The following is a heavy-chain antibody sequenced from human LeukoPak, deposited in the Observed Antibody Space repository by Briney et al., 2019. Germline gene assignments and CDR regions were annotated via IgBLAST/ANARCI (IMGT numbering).Heavy chain of an antibody. V-gene: IGHV4-4*02. CDR2: IYHSGST. J-gene: IGHJ5*02. CDR1: GGSISSSNW. Sequence: SETLSLTCAVSGGSISSSNWWSWVRQPPGKGLEWIGEIYHSGSTNYNPSLKSRVTISVDKSKNQFSLKLSSVTAADTAVYYCARVERGDSSGPNWFDPWGQGTLVTVSS. D-gene: IGHD3-22*01. CDR3: ARVERGDSSGPNWFDP.